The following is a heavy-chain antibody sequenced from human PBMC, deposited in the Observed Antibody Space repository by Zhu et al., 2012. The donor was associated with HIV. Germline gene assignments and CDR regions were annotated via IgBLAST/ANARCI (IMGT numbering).Heavy chain of an antibody. Sequence: QVRLQESGPGLVKTSETLSLNCAVSGGSISDNNYYWGWIRQPPGKGLEWIGSIHYTGSIYYNPSLKSRVTISVDTSKNHLSLKLRSVTAADTAAYYCARPRAAAGTRWFDPGARESWSPSPQ. V-gene: IGHV4-39*02. CDR3: ARPRAAAGTRWFDP. CDR2: IHYTGSI. CDR1: GGSISDNNYY. D-gene: IGHD6-13*01. J-gene: IGHJ5*02.